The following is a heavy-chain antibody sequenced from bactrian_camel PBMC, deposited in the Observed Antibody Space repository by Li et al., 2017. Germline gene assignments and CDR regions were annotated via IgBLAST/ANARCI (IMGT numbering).Heavy chain of an antibody. D-gene: IGHD6*01. V-gene: IGHV3S40*01. Sequence: VQLVESGGGLVQPGGSLRLSCAASGFTFSNYGLSWVRQAPGKGLEWVSSTDAGGSITYYADSVKGRFTISRDNTKNTLYLQMNSLKSEDTALYYCAAGSTPRSWYRGSEYNYWGQGTQVTVSS. CDR3: AAGSTPRSWYRGSEYNY. J-gene: IGHJ4*01. CDR2: TDAGGSIT. CDR1: GFTFSNYG.